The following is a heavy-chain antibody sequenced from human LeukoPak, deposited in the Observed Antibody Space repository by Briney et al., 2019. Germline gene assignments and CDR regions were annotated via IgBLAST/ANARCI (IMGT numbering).Heavy chain of an antibody. V-gene: IGHV1-18*01. D-gene: IGHD6-19*01. CDR1: GYTFTNYG. Sequence: GASVKVSCKASGYTFTNYGISWVQQAPGQGLEWMGWISACNGNTNYAQKLQGRVTMTTDTSTSTAYMELRSLRSDDTAVYYCARAGSGWYFTSYWGQGTLVTVSS. J-gene: IGHJ4*02. CDR2: ISACNGNT. CDR3: ARAGSGWYFTSY.